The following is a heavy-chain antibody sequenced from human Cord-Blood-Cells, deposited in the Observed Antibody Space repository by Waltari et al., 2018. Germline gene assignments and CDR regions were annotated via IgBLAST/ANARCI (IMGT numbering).Heavy chain of an antibody. CDR1: GGTFSSYA. Sequence: QVQLVQSGAEVKKPGSSVKVSCKASGGTFSSYAISWVRQAPGNGLEWMGGIILILVTANYEQKFQGRVTITADESTSTAYMELSSLRAEDTAVYYGAGEGGVRGVPYYFDYWGQGTLVTVSS. J-gene: IGHJ4*02. V-gene: IGHV1-69*01. CDR3: AGEGGVRGVPYYFDY. D-gene: IGHD3-10*01. CDR2: IILILVTA.